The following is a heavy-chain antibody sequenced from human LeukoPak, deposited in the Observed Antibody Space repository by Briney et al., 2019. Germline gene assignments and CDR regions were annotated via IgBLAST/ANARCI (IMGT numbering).Heavy chain of an antibody. D-gene: IGHD2-2*01. CDR3: ARDPFCSSTAGCYFEDWFDP. J-gene: IGHJ5*02. V-gene: IGHV3-20*04. CDR1: GFTFDDYD. Sequence: PGGSLRLSCAASGFTFDDYDMSWVRQVPGKGLEWGSGITWNGDKTGYADSVKVRFAISRDNTRNSLYLQMSSLRTEDTALYYCARDPFCSSTAGCYFEDWFDPWGPGTLVIVSS. CDR2: ITWNGDKT.